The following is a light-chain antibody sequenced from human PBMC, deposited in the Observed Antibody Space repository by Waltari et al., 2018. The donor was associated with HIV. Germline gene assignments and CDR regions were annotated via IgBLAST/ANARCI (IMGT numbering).Light chain of an antibody. J-gene: IGKJ4*01. CDR3: QQCNNAGLT. CDR1: HSVSSS. CDR2: DAS. V-gene: IGKV3-11*01. Sequence: PGERATLSCRASHSVSSSLAWYQQRPGQAPRLLIYDASKRATGTPARFSGGGSGADFTLTISRLEPEDFAVYYCQQCNNAGLTFGGGTRVDVK.